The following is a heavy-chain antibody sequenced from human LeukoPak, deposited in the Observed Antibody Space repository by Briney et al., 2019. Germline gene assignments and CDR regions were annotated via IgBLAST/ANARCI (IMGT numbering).Heavy chain of an antibody. D-gene: IGHD5-18*01. Sequence: GESLKISCKGSGYSFTSYWIGWVRQMPGKGLEWMGIIYPGGSDTRYSPSFQGQVTISADKSISTAYLQWSSLKASDTAMYYCARQGSGYSPTYYYYMDVWGKGTTVTISS. J-gene: IGHJ6*03. CDR3: ARQGSGYSPTYYYYMDV. CDR2: IYPGGSDT. V-gene: IGHV5-51*01. CDR1: GYSFTSYW.